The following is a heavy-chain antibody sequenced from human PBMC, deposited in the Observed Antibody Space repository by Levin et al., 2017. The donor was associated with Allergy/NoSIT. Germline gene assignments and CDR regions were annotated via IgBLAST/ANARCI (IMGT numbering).Heavy chain of an antibody. D-gene: IGHD2-2*02. CDR3: AKEGELCSGTNCYITDGLDV. CDR1: GFTFSNYA. V-gene: IGHV3-23*01. Sequence: GESLKISCAASGFTFSNYAMTWVRHASGKGLEWVSTLSGSGGSIYYADSVKGRFTISRDNSKNTLYLQLKNLRAEDTAIYFCAKEGELCSGTNCYITDGLDVRGQGTTVTVSS. CDR2: LSGSGGSI. J-gene: IGHJ6*02.